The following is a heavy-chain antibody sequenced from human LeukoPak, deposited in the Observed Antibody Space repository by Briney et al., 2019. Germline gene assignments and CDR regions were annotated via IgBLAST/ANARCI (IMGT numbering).Heavy chain of an antibody. CDR3: ARRGYTFGHGFDY. CDR1: GYIFTSYW. CDR2: IYPGDSDT. D-gene: IGHD5-18*01. J-gene: IGHJ4*02. Sequence: KPGESLKISCKGSGYIFTSYWIGWVRQMPGKGLEWMGIIYPGDSDTTYSPSFQGQVTISADKPLSTAYLQWDSLKASDTAIYYCARRGYTFGHGFDYWGQGTLVTVSS. V-gene: IGHV5-51*01.